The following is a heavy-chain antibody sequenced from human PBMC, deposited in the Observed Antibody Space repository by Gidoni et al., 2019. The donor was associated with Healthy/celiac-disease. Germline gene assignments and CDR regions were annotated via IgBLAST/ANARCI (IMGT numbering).Heavy chain of an antibody. CDR3: ARGLAHYYYGMDV. J-gene: IGHJ6*02. V-gene: IGHV3-30-3*01. CDR2: ISYDGSNK. CDR1: GFTFSSYA. Sequence: QVQLVESGGGVVQPGRSLRLSCAASGFTFSSYAMHWVRQAPGKGLEWVAVISYDGSNKYYADSVKGRFTISRDNSKNTLYLKMNSLRAEDTAVYYCARGLAHYYYGMDVWGQGTTVTVSS.